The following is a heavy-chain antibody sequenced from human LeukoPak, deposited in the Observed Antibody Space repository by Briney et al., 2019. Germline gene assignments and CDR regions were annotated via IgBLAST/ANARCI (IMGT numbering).Heavy chain of an antibody. CDR2: ITTYNGNT. CDR3: ARGYDYGDYVGDYDY. V-gene: IGHV1-18*01. J-gene: IGHJ4*02. D-gene: IGHD4-17*01. Sequence: ASVKVSCKASGYTFTSYPISWVRQAPGQGLEWMGWITTYNGNTKYAQKLQGRVTMTTDTSTSTVYMDRRGLRSDDTAVYYCARGYDYGDYVGDYDYWGQGTLVTVSS. CDR1: GYTFTSYP.